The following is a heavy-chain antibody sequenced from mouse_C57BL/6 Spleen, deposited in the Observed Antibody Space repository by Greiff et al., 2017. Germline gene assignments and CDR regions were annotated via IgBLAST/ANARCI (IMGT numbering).Heavy chain of an antibody. CDR1: GYTFTDYT. CDR2: IYPRDGST. J-gene: IGHJ4*01. D-gene: IGHD2-3*01. V-gene: IGHV1-78*01. CDR3: ASARWDDAAMDY. Sequence: QVQLQQSDAELVKPGASVKISCKASGYTFTDYTIHWMKQRPEQGLEWIGYIYPRDGSTKYNEKFKGKATLTADKSSSTAYMQLNSLTSEASAVDFYASARWDDAAMDYWGQGTSVTVSS.